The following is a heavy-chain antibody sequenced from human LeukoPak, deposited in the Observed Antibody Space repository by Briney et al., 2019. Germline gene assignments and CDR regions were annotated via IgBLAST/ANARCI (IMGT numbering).Heavy chain of an antibody. CDR1: GFTFSDYY. Sequence: KAGGSLRLSCAASGFTFSDYYMSWIRQAPGKGLEWVSYISSSGSTIYYADSVKGRFTISRDNSKNTLYPQMNSLRAEDTAVYYCAKDRDYYDSSGYYYEYYFDYWGQGTLVTVSS. CDR3: AKDRDYYDSSGYYYEYYFDY. V-gene: IGHV3-11*04. J-gene: IGHJ4*02. D-gene: IGHD3-22*01. CDR2: ISSSGSTI.